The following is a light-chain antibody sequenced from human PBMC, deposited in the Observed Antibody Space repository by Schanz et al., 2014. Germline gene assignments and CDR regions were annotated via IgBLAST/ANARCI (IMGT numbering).Light chain of an antibody. J-gene: IGKJ1*01. Sequence: EIVMTQSPATLSVSPGERATLSCRASQSVSSNSLAWYQQTPGQAPRLLIYGASSRATGIPDRFSGSGSGTDFTLTISRLEPEDFEVYYCQQYSSSRTFGQGTKVEIK. CDR1: QSVSSNS. V-gene: IGKV3-20*01. CDR3: QQYSSSRT. CDR2: GAS.